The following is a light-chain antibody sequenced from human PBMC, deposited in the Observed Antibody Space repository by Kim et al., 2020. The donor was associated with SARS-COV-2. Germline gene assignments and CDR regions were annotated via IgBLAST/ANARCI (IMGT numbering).Light chain of an antibody. V-gene: IGLV3-25*03. CDR1: ALPKQY. J-gene: IGLJ2*01. CDR2: KDS. Sequence: SYELTQAPSVSVSPGQTARITCSGDALPKQYTYWYQQKPGQAPVLVIYKDSERPSGIPERFSGSTSGTTVTLIISGVQAEDEADYYCQSTDSSDTYVVFGGGTQLTVL. CDR3: QSTDSSDTYVV.